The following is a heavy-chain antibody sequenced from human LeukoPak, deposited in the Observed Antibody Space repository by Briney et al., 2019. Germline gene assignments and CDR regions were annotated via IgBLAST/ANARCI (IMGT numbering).Heavy chain of an antibody. CDR2: INHSGST. CDR3: ARSIAVAGKRGLDY. CDR1: GGSFSGHY. V-gene: IGHV4-34*01. J-gene: IGHJ4*02. Sequence: SETLSLTCAVYGGSFSGHYWSWIRQPPGKGLEWIGEINHSGSTNYNPSLKSRVTISVDTSKNQFSLKLSSMTAAGTAVYYCARSIAVAGKRGLDYWGQGTLVTVSS. D-gene: IGHD6-19*01.